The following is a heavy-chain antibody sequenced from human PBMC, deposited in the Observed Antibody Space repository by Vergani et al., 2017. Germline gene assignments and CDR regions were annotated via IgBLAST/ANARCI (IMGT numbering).Heavy chain of an antibody. V-gene: IGHV4-34*01. CDR1: GGSFSGYY. Sequence: QVQLQQWGAGLLKPSETLSLTCAVYGGSFSGYYWSWIRQPPGKGLEWIGEINHSGSTNYNPFLKSRVTITVDTSKNQFSLKLSSVTAADTAVYYCARASLFSGSGSDYNVRVRYYFDYWGQGTLVNVSS. J-gene: IGHJ4*02. D-gene: IGHD3-10*01. CDR3: ARASLFSGSGSDYNVRVRYYFDY. CDR2: INHSGST.